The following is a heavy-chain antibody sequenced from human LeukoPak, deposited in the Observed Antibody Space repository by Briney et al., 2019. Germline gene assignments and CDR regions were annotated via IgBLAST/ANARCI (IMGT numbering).Heavy chain of an antibody. CDR2: ISGSGGST. Sequence: GGSLRLSCAASGFTFSSHARSWVRQAPGKGLEWVSAISGSGGSTYYADSVKGRFTISRDNSKNTLYLQMNSLRAEDTAVYYCAKVLTVTPSYYFDYWGQGTLVTVSS. V-gene: IGHV3-23*01. CDR1: GFTFSSHA. J-gene: IGHJ4*02. D-gene: IGHD4-17*01. CDR3: AKVLTVTPSYYFDY.